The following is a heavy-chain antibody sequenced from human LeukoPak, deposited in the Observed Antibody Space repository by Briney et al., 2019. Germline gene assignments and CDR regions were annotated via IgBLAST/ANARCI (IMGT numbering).Heavy chain of an antibody. J-gene: IGHJ5*02. V-gene: IGHV4-31*03. CDR2: IYYSGST. CDR1: GGSISSGGYY. CDR3: ARKFKQLYNWFDP. Sequence: SETLSLTCTVSGGSISSGGYYWSWIRQHPGKGLEWIGYIYYSGSTYYNPSLKSRVTISVDTSKNQFSLKLSSVTAADTAVYYCARKFKQLYNWFDPWGQGTLVTVSS. D-gene: IGHD5-24*01.